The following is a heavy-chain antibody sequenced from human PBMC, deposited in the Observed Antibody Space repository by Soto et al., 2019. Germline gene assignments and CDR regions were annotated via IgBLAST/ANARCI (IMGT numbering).Heavy chain of an antibody. J-gene: IGHJ1*01. CDR3: AGDSNSWSKYVKH. D-gene: IGHD6-13*01. CDR2: ICHGGGA. V-gene: IGHV4-34*01. Sequence: VQLQQWGAGLLKPSETLSLTCAVYGGSFSGYCWSWIRQTPGERLEWVGDICHGGGANYNPSLKSRVSCSMYPSKNQFSLKLNSVMAADTAVYYCAGDSNSWSKYVKHWVRGSLVTVSS. CDR1: GGSFSGYC.